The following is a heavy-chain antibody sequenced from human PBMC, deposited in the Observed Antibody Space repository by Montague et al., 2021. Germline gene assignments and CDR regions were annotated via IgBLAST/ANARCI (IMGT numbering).Heavy chain of an antibody. J-gene: IGHJ4*02. CDR1: GFTFSSNA. V-gene: IGHV3-30-3*01. CDR3: ARSRYYYDTSDYLDS. D-gene: IGHD3-22*01. Sequence: SRRLSLSASGFTFSSNAMHWVRQAPGKGLEWLTVISYHGSDKYYADSVKGRFTISRDNSKNTLFLQMDSLRAEDTAVYYCARSRYYYDTSDYLDSWGQGTLVTVSS. CDR2: ISYHGSDK.